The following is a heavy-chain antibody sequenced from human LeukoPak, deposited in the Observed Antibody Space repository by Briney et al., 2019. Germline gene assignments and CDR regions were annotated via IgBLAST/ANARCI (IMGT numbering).Heavy chain of an antibody. Sequence: GGSLRLSCAASGFTFSSYAMSWVRQAPGKGLEWVSAISGSGGSTYYADSVKGRFTISRDNSKNALYLQMNSLRAEDTAVYYCAKTRAEYSSLIDYWGQGTLVTVSS. CDR2: ISGSGGST. D-gene: IGHD6-6*01. CDR1: GFTFSSYA. V-gene: IGHV3-23*01. J-gene: IGHJ4*02. CDR3: AKTRAEYSSLIDY.